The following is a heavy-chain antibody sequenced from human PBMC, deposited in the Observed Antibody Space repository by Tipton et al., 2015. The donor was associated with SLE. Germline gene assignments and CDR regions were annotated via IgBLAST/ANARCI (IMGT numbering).Heavy chain of an antibody. CDR3: VGGVLGGGSFENWFDP. D-gene: IGHD3-16*01. CDR1: GDSISSHY. V-gene: IGHV4-59*11. CDR2: IYYTGIT. Sequence: LSLTCTVSGDSISSHYWNWIRQSPGRGLGWFGYIYYTGITNYNSTFKSRVTKSVDTSKNQFSLRQTSVTAADTAGYYCVGGVLGGGSFENWFDPWGRGTQVTVSS. J-gene: IGHJ5*02.